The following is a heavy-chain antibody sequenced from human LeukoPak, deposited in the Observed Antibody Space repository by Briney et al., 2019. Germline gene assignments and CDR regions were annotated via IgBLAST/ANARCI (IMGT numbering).Heavy chain of an antibody. Sequence: PSETLSLTCSVSGGSISIYYWSWIRQPPGKGLEYIGFLHNSGQTNYNPSLKSRVTISMDTSKNQFSLMLSSVTAADTAVYYCARLGKEVTYRAYYLDYWGQGTLVTVSS. V-gene: IGHV4-59*08. CDR3: ARLGKEVTYRAYYLDY. CDR1: GGSISIYY. D-gene: IGHD1-26*01. J-gene: IGHJ4*02. CDR2: LHNSGQT.